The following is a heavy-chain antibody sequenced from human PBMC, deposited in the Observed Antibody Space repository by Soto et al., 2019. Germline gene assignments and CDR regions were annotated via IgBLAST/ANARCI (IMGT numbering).Heavy chain of an antibody. J-gene: IGHJ4*02. CDR2: INAGNGNT. CDR1: GYTFTSYA. Sequence: GASVKVSCKASGYTFTSYAMHWVRQAPGQRLEWMGWINAGNGNTKYSQKFQGRVTITRDTSASTAYMELSSLRSEDTAVYYCSRPPRISSTKSRINYYFDYWGQGTLVTVSS. V-gene: IGHV1-3*01. CDR3: SRPPRISSTKSRINYYFDY. D-gene: IGHD2-2*01.